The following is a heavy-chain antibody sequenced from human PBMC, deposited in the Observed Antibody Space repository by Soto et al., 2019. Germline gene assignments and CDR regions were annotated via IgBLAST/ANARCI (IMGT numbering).Heavy chain of an antibody. V-gene: IGHV1-18*01. D-gene: IGHD3-3*01. CDR3: AREIVARITFFGVVPNYYYYCVDV. J-gene: IGHJ6*03. Sequence: ASVKVSCKASGYTFTSYGISWVRQAPGQGLEWMGWISAYNGNTNYAQKLQGRVTMTTDTSTSTAYMELRSLRSDDTAVYYCAREIVARITFFGVVPNYYYYCVDVWGKGTTVTVSS. CDR1: GYTFTSYG. CDR2: ISAYNGNT.